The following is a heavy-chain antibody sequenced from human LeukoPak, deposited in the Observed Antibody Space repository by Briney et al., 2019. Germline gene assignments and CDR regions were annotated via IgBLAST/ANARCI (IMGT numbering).Heavy chain of an antibody. V-gene: IGHV3-33*01. D-gene: IGHD6-19*01. Sequence: GGPVTLSCGACGLTFSIYGVLWLRQARGRGLQWVALIWSGGTKKYYADYVKGRFTISRDNSKNTLYLQMNTKRAEDTAVYTCERELGYSSGHPFDYWGQGTLVTVSS. CDR3: ERELGYSSGHPFDY. CDR2: IWSGGTKK. J-gene: IGHJ4*02. CDR1: GLTFSIYG.